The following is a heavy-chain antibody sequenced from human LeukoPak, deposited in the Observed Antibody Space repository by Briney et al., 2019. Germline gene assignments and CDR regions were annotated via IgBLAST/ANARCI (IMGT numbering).Heavy chain of an antibody. CDR1: GFTFDDYT. J-gene: IGHJ4*02. V-gene: IGHV3-43*01. CDR3: AKDRANQNLYSYYFDY. CDR2: ISWDGGST. D-gene: IGHD2-15*01. Sequence: GGSLRLSCAASGFTFDDYTMHWVRQAPGRGLEWVSLISWDGGSTYYADSVKGRFTISRDNSKNSLYLQMNSLRTEDTALYYCAKDRANQNLYSYYFDYWGQGTLVTVSS.